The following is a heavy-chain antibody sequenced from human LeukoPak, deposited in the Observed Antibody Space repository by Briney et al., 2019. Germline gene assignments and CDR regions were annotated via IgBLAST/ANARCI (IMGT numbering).Heavy chain of an antibody. CDR2: ISSISSYI. J-gene: IGHJ5*02. CDR1: GFTFSSYS. V-gene: IGHV3-21*01. D-gene: IGHD2-2*02. Sequence: GGSLRLSCAASGFTFSSYSMNWVRQAPGKGLECVSSISSISSYIYYTDSVKGRFTISRDNDKNSLYLQMNSLRAEDTAVYYCARDLVVVPAAILEANRFDPWGQGTLVTVSS. CDR3: ARDLVVVPAAILEANRFDP.